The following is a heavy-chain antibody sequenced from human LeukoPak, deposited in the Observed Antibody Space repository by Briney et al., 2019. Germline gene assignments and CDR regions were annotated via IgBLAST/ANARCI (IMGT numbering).Heavy chain of an antibody. CDR3: ARAAPSGGGSSLWFDH. CDR1: GFTFSSYI. CDR2: IDSSGSTT. J-gene: IGHJ5*02. V-gene: IGHV3-48*02. Sequence: GGSLRLSCVASGFTFSSYIMNWVRQAPGKGLEWLSYIDSSGSTTYYADSVKGRFTISRDNAKNSLYLQMNSLRDEDTAVYYCARAAPSGGGSSLWFDHWGQGNLVTVSS. D-gene: IGHD2-15*01.